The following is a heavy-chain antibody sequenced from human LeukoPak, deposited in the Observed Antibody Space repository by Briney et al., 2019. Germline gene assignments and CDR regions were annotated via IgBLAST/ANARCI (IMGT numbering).Heavy chain of an antibody. CDR2: ITPLFGIV. J-gene: IGHJ6*02. Sequence: SVKVSCKASGGTFSSHTISWVRQAPEQGLEWMGRITPLFGIVNYAQKFQDRVTITADKSTSTAYMEVSSLRFEDTAVYYCARIPSGDVDTAMVMYYHYGMDVWGQGTTVTVSS. CDR3: ARIPSGDVDTAMVMYYHYGMDV. D-gene: IGHD5-18*01. CDR1: GGTFSSHT. V-gene: IGHV1-69*02.